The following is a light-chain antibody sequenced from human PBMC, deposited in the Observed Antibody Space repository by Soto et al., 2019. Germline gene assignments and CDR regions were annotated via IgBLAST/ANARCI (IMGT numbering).Light chain of an antibody. CDR2: SAS. CDR3: QQVDSYPRT. CDR1: EDISNY. V-gene: IGKV1-39*01. Sequence: DIQMTQSPSSLSASVGDRVTITCQATEDISNYLNWYQQRPGTAPKLLIYSASTLHSGVPSRFSGSGSGTDFTLTISSLQPEDFATYYCQQVDSYPRTFGPGTTVEI. J-gene: IGKJ3*01.